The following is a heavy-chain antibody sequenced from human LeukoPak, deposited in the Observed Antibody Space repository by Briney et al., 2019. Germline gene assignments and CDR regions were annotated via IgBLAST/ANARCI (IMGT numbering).Heavy chain of an antibody. CDR3: ARSARGYGSSNY. J-gene: IGHJ4*02. CDR2: IIPIFGTA. Sequence: SVKVSCKASGGTFSSYAISWVRQAPGQGLEWMGGIIPIFGTANYAQKFQGRVTMTRNTSISTAYMELSSLRSEDTAVYYCARSARGYGSSNYWGQGTLVTVSS. D-gene: IGHD3-10*01. V-gene: IGHV1-69*05. CDR1: GGTFSSYA.